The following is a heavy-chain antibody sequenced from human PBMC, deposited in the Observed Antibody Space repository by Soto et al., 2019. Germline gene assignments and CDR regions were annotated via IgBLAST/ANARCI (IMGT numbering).Heavy chain of an antibody. Sequence: QVQLVQSGAEVKKPGSSVKVSCKASGGTFSSYAISWVRQAPGQGLEWMGGIVPIFGTGNYAREFQGRVTITVDEYTSTAYIELSSLRSEDTGVYYCARVPTYCGGVCLWYYFDYWGQGTVVTAS. V-gene: IGHV1-69*01. J-gene: IGHJ4*02. CDR1: GGTFSSYA. CDR2: IVPIFGTG. CDR3: ARVPTYCGGVCLWYYFDY. D-gene: IGHD2-21*02.